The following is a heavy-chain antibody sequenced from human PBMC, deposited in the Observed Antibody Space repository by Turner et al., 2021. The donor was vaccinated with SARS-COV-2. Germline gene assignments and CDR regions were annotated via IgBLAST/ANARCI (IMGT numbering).Heavy chain of an antibody. D-gene: IGHD3-22*01. CDR2: INPKRCGT. CDR3: ARTFHSDSSGYHYVPYLQH. CDR1: GYTYTGHY. Sequence: QVQLVQYGADVKKPGASVKVSCKASGYTYTGHYIHCVRQDPAQGVEWMGWINPKRCGTNYAQKFQGRVTMTRDTSISTAYMELTRLRSDDTAVYYCARTFHSDSSGYHYVPYLQHWGQGTLLTVSS. J-gene: IGHJ1*01. V-gene: IGHV1-2*02.